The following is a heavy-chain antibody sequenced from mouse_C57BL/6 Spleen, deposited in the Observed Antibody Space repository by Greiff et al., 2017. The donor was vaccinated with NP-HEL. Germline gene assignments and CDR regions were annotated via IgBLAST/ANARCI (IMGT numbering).Heavy chain of an antibody. J-gene: IGHJ1*03. D-gene: IGHD2-4*01. CDR1: GFTFSDYG. CDR3: ARLYDYDWYFDV. V-gene: IGHV5-17*01. Sequence: EVKLVESGGGLVKPGGSLKLSCAASGFTFSDYGMHWVRQAPEKGLEWVAYISSGSSTIYYADTVKGRFTISRDNAKNTLFLQMTSLRSEDTAMYYCARLYDYDWYFDVWGTGTTVTVSS. CDR2: ISSGSSTI.